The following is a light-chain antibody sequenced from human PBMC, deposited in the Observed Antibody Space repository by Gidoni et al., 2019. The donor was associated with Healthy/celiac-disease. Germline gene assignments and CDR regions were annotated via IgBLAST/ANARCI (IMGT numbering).Light chain of an antibody. Sequence: QSALTQPASVSGSPGQSLTISCSGSSSDIGDYKYVSWYQQRPGIAPQLMIYDVNNRPSGVSNRFSGSKSDNTASLTISELQAEDEADYFCSSYTTTGTVVFGGGTKLTVL. CDR2: DVN. J-gene: IGLJ2*01. CDR3: SSYTTTGTVV. V-gene: IGLV2-14*03. CDR1: SSDIGDYKY.